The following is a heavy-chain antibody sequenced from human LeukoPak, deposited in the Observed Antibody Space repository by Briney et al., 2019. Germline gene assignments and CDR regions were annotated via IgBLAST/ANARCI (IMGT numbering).Heavy chain of an antibody. J-gene: IGHJ4*02. CDR2: IKTDGSQI. Sequence: GGSLRLSCVASGFTFSNYWMTWVRQAPGKGLEWVANIKTDGSQIYYVDSVKGRFTISRDNAKNSLYLQMNGLRAGDTAVYYCARDLNWETYWGQGTLVSVSS. CDR1: GFTFSNYW. CDR3: ARDLNWETY. V-gene: IGHV3-7*01. D-gene: IGHD7-27*01.